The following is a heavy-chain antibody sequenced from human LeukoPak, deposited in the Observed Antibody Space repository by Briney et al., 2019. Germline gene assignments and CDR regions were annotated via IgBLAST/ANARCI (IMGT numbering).Heavy chain of an antibody. Sequence: ASETLSLTCTVSGGSISSYYWSWIRQPPGKGLEWIGYIYYSGSTNYNPSLKSRVTISVDTSKNQFSLKLSSVTAADTAVYYCARYCSGGTYSYYFDFWGQGTLVTVSS. CDR3: ARYCSGGTYSYYFDF. V-gene: IGHV4-59*01. CDR1: GGSISSYY. CDR2: IYYSGST. D-gene: IGHD2-15*01. J-gene: IGHJ4*02.